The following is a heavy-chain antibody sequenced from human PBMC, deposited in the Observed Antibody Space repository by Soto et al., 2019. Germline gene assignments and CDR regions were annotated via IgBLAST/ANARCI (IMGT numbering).Heavy chain of an antibody. D-gene: IGHD3-3*01. CDR2: ISSSSNYK. Sequence: EVQLVESGGGPVKPGGSLRLSCAASGFTFSSYMMNWVRQAPGKGLEWVSSISSSSNYKYYADSVKGRFTISRDNAKNSLYLQMNSLRAEDTAVYYCARDPSPYDFWSGYSVWGLDYWGQGTLVTVSS. CDR3: ARDPSPYDFWSGYSVWGLDY. CDR1: GFTFSSYM. V-gene: IGHV3-21*01. J-gene: IGHJ4*02.